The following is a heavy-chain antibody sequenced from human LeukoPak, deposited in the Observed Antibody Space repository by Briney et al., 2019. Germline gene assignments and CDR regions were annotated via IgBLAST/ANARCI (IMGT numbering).Heavy chain of an antibody. V-gene: IGHV5-10-1*01. J-gene: IGHJ6*02. D-gene: IGHD6-25*01. CDR1: GYSFTTYW. Sequence: GESLRISCKGSGYSFTTYWISWVRQMPGKGLEWMGRIDPTDSYTNYSPSFQGHVTMSADRSISTAYLQWSSPKASDTALYYCARQAVDYYYGMDVWGQGTTVTVSS. CDR3: ARQAVDYYYGMDV. CDR2: IDPTDSYT.